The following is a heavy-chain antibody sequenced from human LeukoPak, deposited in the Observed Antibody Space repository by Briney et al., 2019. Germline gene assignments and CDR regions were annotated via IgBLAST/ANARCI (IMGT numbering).Heavy chain of an antibody. J-gene: IGHJ4*02. CDR1: GFAFSSHA. CDR2: ITNDNYDT. Sequence: GGSLRLSCAASGFAFSSHAMSWVRQAPEKGLEWVSSITNDNYDTFYADSVKGRFTISRDESKNTLYLQMKSLRAEDTAVYYCAREGISRKMDFDYWGQGTLVTVSS. V-gene: IGHV3-23*01. D-gene: IGHD2/OR15-2a*01. CDR3: AREGISRKMDFDY.